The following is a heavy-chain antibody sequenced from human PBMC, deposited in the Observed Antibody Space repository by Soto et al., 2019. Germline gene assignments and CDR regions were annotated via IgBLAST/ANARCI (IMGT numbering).Heavy chain of an antibody. CDR1: GFTFSSYG. Sequence: GGSLRLSCAASGFTFSSYGMHWVRQAPGKGLEWVAVISYDGSNKYYADSVKGRFTISRDNSKNTLYLQMNSLRAEDTAVYYCAKDSSSWYDSFCGGDCYSAFDYWGQGTLVTAPQ. CDR3: AKDSSSWYDSFCGGDCYSAFDY. V-gene: IGHV3-30*18. J-gene: IGHJ4*02. CDR2: ISYDGSNK. D-gene: IGHD2-21*02.